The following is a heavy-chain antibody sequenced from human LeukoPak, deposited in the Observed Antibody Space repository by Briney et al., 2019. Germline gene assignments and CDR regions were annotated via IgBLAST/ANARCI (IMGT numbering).Heavy chain of an antibody. Sequence: SETLSLTCTVSGGSISSSSYYWGWIRQPPEKGLEWIGSIYYSGSTYYNPSLKSRVTISVDTSKNQFSLKLSSVTAADTAVYYCARLGGGNSRYYYYYYMDVWGKGTTVTVSS. V-gene: IGHV4-39*01. J-gene: IGHJ6*03. CDR3: ARLGGGNSRYYYYYYMDV. CDR2: IYYSGST. D-gene: IGHD4-23*01. CDR1: GGSISSSSYY.